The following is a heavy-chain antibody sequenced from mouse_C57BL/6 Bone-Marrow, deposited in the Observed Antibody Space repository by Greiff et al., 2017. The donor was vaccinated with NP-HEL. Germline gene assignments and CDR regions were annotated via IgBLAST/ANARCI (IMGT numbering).Heavy chain of an antibody. Sequence: QVQLQQSGAELARPGASVKLSCKASGYTFTSYGISWVKQRTGQGLEWIGEIYPRSGNTYYNEKFKGKATLTADKSPSTAYMELRSLTSEDSAVYFCARSQLYYGKGYFDYWGQGTTLTVSS. CDR2: IYPRSGNT. CDR1: GYTFTSYG. J-gene: IGHJ2*01. CDR3: ARSQLYYGKGYFDY. D-gene: IGHD2-1*01. V-gene: IGHV1-81*01.